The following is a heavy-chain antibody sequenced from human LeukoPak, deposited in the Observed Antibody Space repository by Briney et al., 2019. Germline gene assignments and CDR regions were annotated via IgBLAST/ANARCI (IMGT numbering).Heavy chain of an antibody. CDR3: ARVLWFGELSAGQFGFDP. J-gene: IGHJ5*02. V-gene: IGHV1-18*01. Sequence: GASVKVSCKASGYTFTSYGISWVRQAPGQGLEWMGWISAYNGNTNYAQKFQGRVTITRDTSASTAYMELSSLRSEDTAVYYCARVLWFGELSAGQFGFDPWGQGTLVTVSS. CDR1: GYTFTSYG. CDR2: ISAYNGNT. D-gene: IGHD3-10*01.